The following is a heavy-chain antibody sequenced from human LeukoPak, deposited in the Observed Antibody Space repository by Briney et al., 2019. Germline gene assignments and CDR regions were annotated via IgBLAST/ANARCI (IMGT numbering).Heavy chain of an antibody. Sequence: GGSLRLSCAASGFTFSSYAMGWVRQAPGKGLEWVSAITASGGNTYYADSVKGRFTISRDNSKNTLYLQVNSLRAEDTAVYYCAKGNGYSYGRYYFDHWGQGTLVTVSS. J-gene: IGHJ4*02. D-gene: IGHD5-18*01. V-gene: IGHV3-23*01. CDR3: AKGNGYSYGRYYFDH. CDR1: GFTFSSYA. CDR2: ITASGGNT.